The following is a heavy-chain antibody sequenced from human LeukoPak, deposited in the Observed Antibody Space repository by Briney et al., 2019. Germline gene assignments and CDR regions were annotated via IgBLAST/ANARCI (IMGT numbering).Heavy chain of an antibody. V-gene: IGHV1-2*02. J-gene: IGHJ4*02. CDR3: SRAFSGQGDY. Sequence: ASVKVSCKASGYTFTGYYMHWVRQAPGQGLEWMGWINPNSGGTNYAQKFQGRGTMTQDTSISTAYMELGRQKSDDTAVYCCSRAFSGQGDYWGQGTLVTVCS. CDR2: INPNSGGT. CDR1: GYTFTGYY. D-gene: IGHD5-12*01.